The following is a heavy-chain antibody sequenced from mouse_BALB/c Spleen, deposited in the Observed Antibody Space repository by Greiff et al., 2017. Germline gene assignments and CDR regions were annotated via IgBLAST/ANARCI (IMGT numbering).Heavy chain of an antibody. CDR1: GFTFSSYT. D-gene: IGHD2-1*01. CDR2: ISNGGGST. CDR3: ARRPLLDYFDY. V-gene: IGHV5-12-2*01. J-gene: IGHJ2*01. Sequence: EVHLVESGGGLVQPGGSLKLSCAASGFTFSSYTMSWVRQTPEKRLEWVAYISNGGGSTYYPDTVKGRFTISRDNAKNTLYLQMSSLKSEDTAMYYCARRPLLDYFDYWGQGTTLTVSS.